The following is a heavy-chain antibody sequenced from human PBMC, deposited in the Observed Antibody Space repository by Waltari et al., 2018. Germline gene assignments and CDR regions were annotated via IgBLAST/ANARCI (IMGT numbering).Heavy chain of an antibody. CDR2: ISSSSSYI. CDR3: ARDRGHIAALFDY. D-gene: IGHD6-6*01. CDR1: GFTFSSYS. J-gene: IGHJ4*02. Sequence: EVQLVESGGGLVKPGGSLRLSCAASGFTFSSYSMNWVRQAPGKGLEWVSSISSSSSYIYYADSVKGRFTISRDNAKNSLYLQMNSLRAEDTAVYYCARDRGHIAALFDYWGQGTLVTVSS. V-gene: IGHV3-21*01.